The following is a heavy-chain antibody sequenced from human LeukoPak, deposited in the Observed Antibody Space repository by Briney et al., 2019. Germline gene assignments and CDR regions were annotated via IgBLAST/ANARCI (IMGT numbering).Heavy chain of an antibody. V-gene: IGHV4-30-4*01. CDR1: GGSVNSGDYY. D-gene: IGHD3-10*01. Sequence: SQTLSLTCTVSGGSVNSGDYYWSWIRQPPGKGLEWIGCIYYSGSTYYNPSLKSRVTISVDTSKKQFSLNLSSVTAADTAVYYCAGGIGEFNYYGMDVWGQGTSVTVSS. J-gene: IGHJ6*02. CDR3: AGGIGEFNYYGMDV. CDR2: IYYSGST.